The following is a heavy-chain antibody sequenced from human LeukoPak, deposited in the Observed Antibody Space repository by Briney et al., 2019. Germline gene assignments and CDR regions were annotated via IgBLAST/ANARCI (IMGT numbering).Heavy chain of an antibody. CDR1: GFTISNSC. D-gene: IGHD7-27*01. CDR3: ASGGLPGGFGY. J-gene: IGHJ4*02. Sequence: GGTLRLSCAASGFTISNSCMFWVRQAPGKGRMDVSEINNDGNSISYKDSVKGRFTISRADDKNTLFLQMESLRDDDVAMYYCASGGLPGGFGYWGQGILVTVSS. CDR2: INNDGNSI. V-gene: IGHV3-74*01.